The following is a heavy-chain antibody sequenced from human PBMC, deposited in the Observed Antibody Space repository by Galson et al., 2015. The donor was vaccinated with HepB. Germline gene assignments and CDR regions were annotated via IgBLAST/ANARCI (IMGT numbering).Heavy chain of an antibody. CDR3: AREERDYHYHYHMDV. Sequence: SLRLSCAASGFTFSSHRVNWVRQAPGKGLEWVSYISSSGSTTYYADSVKGRFTISGDDARNSVYLQMNSLRVEDTAVYYCAREERDYHYHYHMDVWGKGTTVTVSS. J-gene: IGHJ6*03. CDR2: ISSSGSTT. D-gene: IGHD5-24*01. CDR1: GFTFSSHR. V-gene: IGHV3-48*01.